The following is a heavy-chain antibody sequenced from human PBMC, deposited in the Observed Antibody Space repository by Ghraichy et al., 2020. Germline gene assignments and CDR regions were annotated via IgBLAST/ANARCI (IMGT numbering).Heavy chain of an antibody. CDR3: ARRHCSGGCCYPDY. J-gene: IGHJ4*02. V-gene: IGHV4-31*03. D-gene: IGHD2-15*01. Sequence: SETLSLTCTVSGGSISSGGYYWSWIRQHPGKGLEWIGYIYYSGSTYYNPSLKSRVTISVDTSKNQFSLKLSSVTAADTAVYYCARRHCSGGCCYPDYWGQGTLVTVSS. CDR2: IYYSGST. CDR1: GGSISSGGYY.